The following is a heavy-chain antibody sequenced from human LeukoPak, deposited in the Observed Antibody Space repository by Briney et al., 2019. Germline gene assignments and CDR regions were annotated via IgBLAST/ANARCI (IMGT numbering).Heavy chain of an antibody. Sequence: ASVKVSCTASGGTFSSYAISWVRQAPGQGLEWMGGIIPIFGTANYAQKFQGRVTITADESTSTAYMELSSLRSEDTAVYYCARESYDSSGYYNSWGQGTLVTVSS. D-gene: IGHD3-22*01. CDR1: GGTFSSYA. CDR2: IIPIFGTA. J-gene: IGHJ5*02. V-gene: IGHV1-69*13. CDR3: ARESYDSSGYYNS.